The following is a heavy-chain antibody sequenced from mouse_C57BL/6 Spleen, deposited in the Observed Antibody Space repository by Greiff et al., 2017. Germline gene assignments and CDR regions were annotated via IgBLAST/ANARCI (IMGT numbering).Heavy chain of an antibody. J-gene: IGHJ4*01. CDR1: GFTFSDYY. CDR2: INYDGSST. CDR3: ARGGSNGAMDY. D-gene: IGHD2-5*01. V-gene: IGHV5-16*01. Sequence: DVKLVESEGGLVQPGSSMKLSCTASGFTFSDYYMAWVRQVPEKGLEWVANINYDGSSTYYLDSLKSRFIISRDNAKNILYLQMSSLKSEDTATYYCARGGSNGAMDYWGQGTSVTVSS.